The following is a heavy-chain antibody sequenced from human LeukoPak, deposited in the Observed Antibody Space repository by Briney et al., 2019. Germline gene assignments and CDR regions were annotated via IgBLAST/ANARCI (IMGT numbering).Heavy chain of an antibody. CDR2: ISAYNANT. J-gene: IGHJ4*02. CDR3: ARDTLDTTGTTLDY. Sequence: GASVKVSCKASGYTFTNYDISWVRQAPGQGLEWMGWISAYNANTNYAQKLQGRVTMTTDTSTSTAYMELRSLRSDDTAVYYCARDTLDTTGTTLDYWGQGTLVTVSS. CDR1: GYTFTNYD. V-gene: IGHV1-18*04. D-gene: IGHD1-1*01.